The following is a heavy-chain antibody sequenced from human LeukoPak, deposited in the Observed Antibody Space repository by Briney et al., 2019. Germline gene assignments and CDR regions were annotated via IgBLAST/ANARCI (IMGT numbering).Heavy chain of an antibody. CDR3: ARGGIAAAPEHY. D-gene: IGHD6-13*01. CDR1: GGSVSSGSYY. Sequence: SETLSLTCTVSGGSVSSGSYYWSWIRQPPGKGLEWIGYIYYSGSTNYNPSLKSRVTISVDTSKNQFSLKLSSVTAADTAVYYCARGGIAAAPEHYWGQGTLVTVSS. J-gene: IGHJ4*02. V-gene: IGHV4-61*01. CDR2: IYYSGST.